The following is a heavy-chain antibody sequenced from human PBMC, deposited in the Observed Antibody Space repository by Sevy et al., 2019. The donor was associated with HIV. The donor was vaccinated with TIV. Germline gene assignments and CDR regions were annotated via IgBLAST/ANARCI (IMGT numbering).Heavy chain of an antibody. CDR3: ARVRDRYCSGGSCYYGYFFDY. V-gene: IGHV3-48*01. Sequence: GGSLRLSCAASGFIFSNYYMTWVRQAPGKGLEWVSYISDRSDTISYADSVEGRFTISRDNAKNALYLQMSSLRGEDTAVYYCARVRDRYCSGGSCYYGYFFDYWGQGTLVTVSS. D-gene: IGHD2-15*01. CDR2: ISDRSDTI. CDR1: GFIFSNYY. J-gene: IGHJ4*02.